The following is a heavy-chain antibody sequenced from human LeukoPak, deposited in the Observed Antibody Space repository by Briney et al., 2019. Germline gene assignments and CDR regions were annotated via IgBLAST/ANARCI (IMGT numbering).Heavy chain of an antibody. CDR3: VVGKYYYDSSGYSSPFDY. V-gene: IGHV3-23*01. J-gene: IGHJ4*02. CDR1: GFTFISYA. Sequence: GGSLRLSCAASGFTFISYAMSWVRQAPAKGREWVSAISGSGGSTYYADSVKGRFTTSRDNSKNTLYLQMKSLRAEDTAVYYCVVGKYYYDSSGYSSPFDYWGQGTLVTVSS. D-gene: IGHD3-22*01. CDR2: ISGSGGST.